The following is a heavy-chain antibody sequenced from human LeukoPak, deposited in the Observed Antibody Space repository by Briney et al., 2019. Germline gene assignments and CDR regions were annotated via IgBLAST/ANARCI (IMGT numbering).Heavy chain of an antibody. CDR1: GGSIRTSSYY. CDR2: IHYSGST. CDR3: ARDDAASYYGWFGT. D-gene: IGHD1-26*01. J-gene: IGHJ5*02. Sequence: KTSETLSLSCIVSGGSIRTSSYYWGWIRQTPGKGLEWIGSIHYSGSTYYNPSLKSRVTISVESTQFSLNLMSVTPADTATYYCARDDAASYYGWFGTWGQGILVTVSS. V-gene: IGHV4-39*07.